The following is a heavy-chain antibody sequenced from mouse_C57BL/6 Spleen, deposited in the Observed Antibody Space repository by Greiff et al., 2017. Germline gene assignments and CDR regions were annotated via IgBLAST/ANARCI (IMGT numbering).Heavy chain of an antibody. CDR2: ISNGGGST. D-gene: IGHD1-1*01. V-gene: IGHV5-12*01. Sequence: EVKLVESGGGLVQPGGSLKLSCAASGFTFSDYYMYWVRQTPEKRLEWVAYISNGGGSTYYPDTVKGRFTISRDNAKNTLYLQMSRLKSEDTAMYYCARGSSYVDYAMDYWGQGTSVTVSS. CDR1: GFTFSDYY. CDR3: ARGSSYVDYAMDY. J-gene: IGHJ4*01.